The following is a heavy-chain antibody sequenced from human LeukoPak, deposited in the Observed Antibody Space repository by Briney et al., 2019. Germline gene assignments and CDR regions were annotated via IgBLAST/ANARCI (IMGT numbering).Heavy chain of an antibody. CDR1: GFTFSSYS. J-gene: IGHJ3*02. V-gene: IGHV3-48*01. D-gene: IGHD5-12*01. Sequence: GGSLRLSCAASGFTFSSYSMNWVRQAPGKGLEWVSYISSSSSTIYYADSVKGRFTISRDNAKNSLYLQMNSLRAEDMALYYCAKDGYSGYDVTPGAFDIWGQGTMVTVSS. CDR3: AKDGYSGYDVTPGAFDI. CDR2: ISSSSSTI.